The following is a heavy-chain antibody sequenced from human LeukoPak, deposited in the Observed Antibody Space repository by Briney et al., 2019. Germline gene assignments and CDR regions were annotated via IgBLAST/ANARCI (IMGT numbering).Heavy chain of an antibody. CDR1: GFTFSSYW. Sequence: GGSLRLSCSASGFTFSSYWMSWVRQAPGKGLEWVANIKQDGSEKYYVDSVKGRFTISRDNAKNSLYLQMNSLRAEDTAVYYCARAGYSSSWYSDDAFDIWGQGTMVTVSS. CDR2: IKQDGSEK. J-gene: IGHJ3*02. D-gene: IGHD6-13*01. V-gene: IGHV3-7*01. CDR3: ARAGYSSSWYSDDAFDI.